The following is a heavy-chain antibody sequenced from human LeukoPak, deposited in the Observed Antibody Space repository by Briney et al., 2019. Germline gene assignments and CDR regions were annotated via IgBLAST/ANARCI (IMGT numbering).Heavy chain of an antibody. Sequence: GGSLRLSCAASGFTFSSYAMSWVRQAPGRGLEGFSPISVVVVGTYYADSVKGRFTISRDNSKNTLYLQMNSLRAEDTAVYYCAKSPSGTPAAISADYYYYGMDVWGQGTTVTVSS. CDR2: ISVVVVGT. D-gene: IGHD2-2*01. CDR3: AKSPSGTPAAISADYYYYGMDV. V-gene: IGHV3-23*01. J-gene: IGHJ6*02. CDR1: GFTFSSYA.